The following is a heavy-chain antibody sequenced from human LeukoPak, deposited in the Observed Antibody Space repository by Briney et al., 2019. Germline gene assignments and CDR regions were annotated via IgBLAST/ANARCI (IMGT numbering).Heavy chain of an antibody. CDR1: GFTFSSYA. D-gene: IGHD4-17*01. J-gene: IGHJ2*01. CDR3: AKDVGDYGEYGPDWYFDR. CDR2: ISGSGGST. V-gene: IGHV3-23*01. Sequence: GGSLRLSCAVSGFTFSSYAMSCVRQAPGKGLEWVSAISGSGGSTYYADSVKGRFTISRDNSKNTLYMQMNSLRAEDTAVYYCAKDVGDYGEYGPDWYFDRWGRGTLVTVSS.